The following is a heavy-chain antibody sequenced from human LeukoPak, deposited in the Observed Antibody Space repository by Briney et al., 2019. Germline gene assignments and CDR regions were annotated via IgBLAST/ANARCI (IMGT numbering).Heavy chain of an antibody. V-gene: IGHV3-9*01. CDR1: GFTFDDYA. Sequence: GRSLRLSCAASGFTFDDYAMHWVRQAPGKGLEWVSGISWNSGSIGYADSVKGRFTISRDNAKNSLYLQMNSLRAEDTALYYCAKSGSSGYYYYDYWAREPWSPSPQ. J-gene: IGHJ4*02. D-gene: IGHD3-22*01. CDR3: AKSGSSGYYYYDY. CDR2: ISWNSGSI.